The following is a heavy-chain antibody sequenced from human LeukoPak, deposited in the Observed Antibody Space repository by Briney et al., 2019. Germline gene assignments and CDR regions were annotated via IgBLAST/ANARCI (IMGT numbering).Heavy chain of an antibody. CDR1: GGSISSSSYY. V-gene: IGHV4-39*01. CDR3: ARHAITMVQGEIDY. Sequence: SETLSLTCTVSGGSISSSSYYWGWIRQPPGWGLEWIGSIYYSGSTYYNPSLKSRVTISVDTSKNQFSLKLSSVTAADTAVYYCARHAITMVQGEIDYWGQGTLVTVSS. J-gene: IGHJ4*02. CDR2: IYYSGST. D-gene: IGHD3-10*01.